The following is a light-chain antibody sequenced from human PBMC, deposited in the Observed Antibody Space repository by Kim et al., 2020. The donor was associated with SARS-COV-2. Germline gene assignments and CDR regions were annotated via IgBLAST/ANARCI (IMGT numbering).Light chain of an antibody. Sequence: PGQRVTNSGTGSNSNVGAGYDVQWYQQFPGKAPKVSIYSNNNRPSGVPDRFSGSKAGTSASLAITGLQAEDEGVYYCQSYDSRLGVFGGGTQLTVL. J-gene: IGLJ3*02. CDR3: QSYDSRLGV. CDR2: SNN. CDR1: NSNVGAGYD. V-gene: IGLV1-40*01.